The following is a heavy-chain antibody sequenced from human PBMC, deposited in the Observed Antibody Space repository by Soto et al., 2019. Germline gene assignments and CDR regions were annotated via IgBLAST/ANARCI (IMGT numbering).Heavy chain of an antibody. CDR2: ITGRGGST. D-gene: IGHD3-3*01. J-gene: IGHJ4*02. CDR3: AKLTPGAGYYTHDS. Sequence: VGSLRLSCAASGFTFSSYAMSWVRQAPGEGLEWVSGITGRGGSTYYADSVKGRFTISRDNSKNTLYLQMNTLRAEDTAVYYSAKLTPGAGYYTHDSWGQGTLVTVSS. V-gene: IGHV3-23*01. CDR1: GFTFSSYA.